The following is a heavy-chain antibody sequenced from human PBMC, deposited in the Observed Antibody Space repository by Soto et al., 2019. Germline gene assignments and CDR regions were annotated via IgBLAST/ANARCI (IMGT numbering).Heavy chain of an antibody. V-gene: IGHV4-31*03. CDR1: GGSISSGGYY. D-gene: IGHD3-22*01. CDR3: ARGPAEFYYDSSGYQTDY. Sequence: SETLSLTCTVSGGSISSGGYYWSWIRQHPGKGLEWIGYIYYSGSTYYNPSLKGRVTISVDTSKNQFSLKLSSVTAADTAVYYCARGPAEFYYDSSGYQTDYWGQGTLVTVSS. J-gene: IGHJ4*02. CDR2: IYYSGST.